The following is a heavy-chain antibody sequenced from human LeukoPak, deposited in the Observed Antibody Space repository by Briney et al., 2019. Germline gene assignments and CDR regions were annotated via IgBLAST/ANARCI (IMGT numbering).Heavy chain of an antibody. J-gene: IGHJ4*02. Sequence: SETLSLTCAVYGGSFNGYYWSWIRQPPGKGLEWIGEINHSGSTNYNPSLKSRVTISVDTSKNQFSLKLSSVTAADTAVYYCARGGWDYYDSSGAPYYFDYWGQGTLVTVSS. CDR2: INHSGST. CDR3: ARGGWDYYDSSGAPYYFDY. V-gene: IGHV4-34*01. CDR1: GGSFNGYY. D-gene: IGHD3-22*01.